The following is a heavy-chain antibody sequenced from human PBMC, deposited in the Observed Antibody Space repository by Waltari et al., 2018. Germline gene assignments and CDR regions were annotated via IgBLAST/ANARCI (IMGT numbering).Heavy chain of an antibody. Sequence: EVQLLESGGGLVQPGGSLRLSCAASGFSFSNYDMAWVRQAPGKGLEWVSGIRNSGGTTYYGDSVKGRFAISRDKSRNTLHLQMNGLRAEDTAIDYCTSWRVVAGTGWFDSWGQGTLVTVSS. CDR3: TSWRVVAGTGWFDS. CDR2: IRNSGGTT. CDR1: GFSFSNYD. D-gene: IGHD2-15*01. J-gene: IGHJ5*01. V-gene: IGHV3-23*01.